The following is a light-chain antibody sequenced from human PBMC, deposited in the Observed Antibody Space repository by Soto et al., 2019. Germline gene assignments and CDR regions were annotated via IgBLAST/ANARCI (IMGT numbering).Light chain of an antibody. Sequence: QSVLTQPPSASGTPGQRVTISCSGSSYNIGSNTVQWFQQLPGTAPKLLIYDNDQRPSGVPDQFSGSKSGTSASLAISGLQSEDEADYYWAAWDDSLNGHWVFGGGTQLTVL. V-gene: IGLV1-44*01. CDR3: AAWDDSLNGHWV. J-gene: IGLJ3*02. CDR1: SYNIGSNT. CDR2: DND.